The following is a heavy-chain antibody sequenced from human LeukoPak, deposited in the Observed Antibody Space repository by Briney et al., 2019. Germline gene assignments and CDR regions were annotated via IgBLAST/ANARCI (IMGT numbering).Heavy chain of an antibody. J-gene: IGHJ4*02. CDR1: GGSFSGYY. CDR3: ARGLNLRWLQMTVDY. D-gene: IGHD5-24*01. Sequence: PSETLSLTCAVYGGSFSGYYWSWIRQPPGKGLEWIGEINHSGSTNYNPSLKSRVTISVDTSKNQFSLKLSSVTAADTAVYYCARGLNLRWLQMTVDYWGQGTLVSVSS. CDR2: INHSGST. V-gene: IGHV4-34*01.